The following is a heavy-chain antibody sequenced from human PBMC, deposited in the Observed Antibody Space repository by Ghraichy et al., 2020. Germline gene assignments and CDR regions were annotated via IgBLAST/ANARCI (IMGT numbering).Heavy chain of an antibody. D-gene: IGHD2-8*01. Sequence: LSLTCAASGFTFSSYAMSWVRQAPGKGLEWVSAISGSGGSTYYADSVKGRFTISRDNSKNTLYLQMNSLRAEDTAVYYCAKDNGAKAKPYYFDYWGQGTLVTVSS. CDR3: AKDNGAKAKPYYFDY. V-gene: IGHV3-23*01. CDR1: GFTFSSYA. J-gene: IGHJ4*02. CDR2: ISGSGGST.